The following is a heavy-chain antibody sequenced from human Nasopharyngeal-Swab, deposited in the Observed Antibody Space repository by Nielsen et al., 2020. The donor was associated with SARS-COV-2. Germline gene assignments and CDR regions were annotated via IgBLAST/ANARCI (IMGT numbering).Heavy chain of an antibody. D-gene: IGHD5-24*01. Sequence: GGSLRLSCAASGFTFADYAMHWVRQAPGKGLEWVSGISWNSGSIGYADSVKGRFTISRDNAKNSLYLQMNSLRAEDTALYYCAKGGGLGATTASFDYWGQGTLVTVSS. CDR2: ISWNSGSI. CDR3: AKGGGLGATTASFDY. V-gene: IGHV3-9*01. J-gene: IGHJ4*02. CDR1: GFTFADYA.